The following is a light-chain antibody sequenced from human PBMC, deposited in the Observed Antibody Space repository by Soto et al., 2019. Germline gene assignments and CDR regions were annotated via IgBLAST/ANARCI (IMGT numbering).Light chain of an antibody. CDR1: SSDVGGYNY. J-gene: IGLJ2*01. CDR2: DVS. CDR3: SSYTSSSLVV. Sequence: QSVLTQPASVSGSPGQSITISCTGTSSDVGGYNYVSWYQQHPGKAPKLMIYDVSNRPSGVSNRSAGSKSGNTASLTISGLQAEDEADYYCSSYTSSSLVVFGGGTKLTVL. V-gene: IGLV2-14*01.